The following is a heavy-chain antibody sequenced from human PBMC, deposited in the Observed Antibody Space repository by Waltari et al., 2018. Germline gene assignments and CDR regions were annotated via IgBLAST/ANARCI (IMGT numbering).Heavy chain of an antibody. Sequence: QVQLVESGGGLVKPGGSLRLSCEASGFTFSNSYMSWIRQAPGKGLEWVSYISNSGSPIYYADSVKGRFTISRDNAENSLYLLMNSLSAEDTAVYYCGRLDYGYKGYAVDHWGQGTLVTVSS. CDR2: ISNSGSPI. CDR1: GFTFSNSY. J-gene: IGHJ4*02. V-gene: IGHV3-11*04. CDR3: GRLDYGYKGYAVDH. D-gene: IGHD5-12*01.